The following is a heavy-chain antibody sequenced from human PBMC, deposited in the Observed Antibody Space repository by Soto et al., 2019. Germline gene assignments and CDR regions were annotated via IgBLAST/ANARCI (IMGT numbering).Heavy chain of an antibody. CDR3: ARAGPGFCTNGVCWFDP. J-gene: IGHJ5*02. D-gene: IGHD2-8*01. V-gene: IGHV4-59*12. CDR1: GGSISSYY. Sequence: PSETLSLTCTVSGGSISSYYWSWIRQPPGKGLEWIGYIYYSGRTNYNPSLKSRVTISVDTSKNQFSLKLSSVTAADTAVYYCARAGPGFCTNGVCWFDPWGQGTLVTVS. CDR2: IYYSGRT.